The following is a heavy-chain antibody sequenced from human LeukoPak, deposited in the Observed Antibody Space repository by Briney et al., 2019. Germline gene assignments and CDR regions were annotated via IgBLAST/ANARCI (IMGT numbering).Heavy chain of an antibody. CDR1: GFTFSSFW. CDR3: TPHYGSGSYYY. Sequence: GGSLILSCAASGFTFSSFWMTWVRQAPGKGLEWVGRIKSKTDGGTTDYAAPVKGRFTISRDDSKNTLYLQMNSLKTEDTAVYYCTPHYGSGSYYYWGQGTLVTVSS. V-gene: IGHV3-15*01. D-gene: IGHD3-10*01. CDR2: IKSKTDGGTT. J-gene: IGHJ4*02.